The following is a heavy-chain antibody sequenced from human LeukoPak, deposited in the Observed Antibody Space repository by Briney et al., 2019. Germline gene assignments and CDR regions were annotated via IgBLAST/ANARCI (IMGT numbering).Heavy chain of an antibody. Sequence: GGSLRLSCTASGFTFGDYAMSWVRQAPGKGLEWVAIIWYDGSDKYYAESVKGRFTISRDNSKNTLYLQVKSLRAEDTAVYYCARVGCTGGSCLAYNYYAMDVWGQGTTVTVSS. CDR2: IWYDGSDK. CDR1: GFTFGDYA. CDR3: ARVGCTGGSCLAYNYYAMDV. J-gene: IGHJ6*02. D-gene: IGHD2-15*01. V-gene: IGHV3-33*01.